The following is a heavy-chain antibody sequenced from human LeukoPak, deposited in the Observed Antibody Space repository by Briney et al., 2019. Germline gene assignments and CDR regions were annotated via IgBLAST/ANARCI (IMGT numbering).Heavy chain of an antibody. Sequence: GGSLRLSCAASGFTFSSYWMSWVRQAPGKGLEWVANIKQDGSEKYYVDSVKGRFTISRDNAKNSLYLQMNSLRAEDAAVYYCAKGSNYYYYYGMDVWGQGTTVTVSS. V-gene: IGHV3-7*03. J-gene: IGHJ6*02. CDR1: GFTFSSYW. D-gene: IGHD1-26*01. CDR3: AKGSNYYYYYGMDV. CDR2: IKQDGSEK.